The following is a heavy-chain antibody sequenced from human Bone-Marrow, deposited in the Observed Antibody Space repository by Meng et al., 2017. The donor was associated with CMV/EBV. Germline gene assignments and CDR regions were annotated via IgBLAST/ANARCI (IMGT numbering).Heavy chain of an antibody. Sequence: QGQLQESGPGLVKPSQTLSLTCTVSGGSISSGSYYWSWIRQPAGKGLEWIGRIYTSGSTNYNPSLKSRVTISVDTSKNQFSLKLSSVTAADTAVYYCARGPGRVRGVIDYWGQGTLVTVSS. CDR1: GGSISSGSYY. CDR2: IYTSGST. D-gene: IGHD3-10*01. J-gene: IGHJ4*02. V-gene: IGHV4-61*02. CDR3: ARGPGRVRGVIDY.